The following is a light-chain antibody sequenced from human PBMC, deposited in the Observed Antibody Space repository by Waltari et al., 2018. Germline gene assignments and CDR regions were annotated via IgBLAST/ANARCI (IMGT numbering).Light chain of an antibody. V-gene: IGLV2-23*02. CDR2: EVI. Sequence: QSALTQPASVSGSPGQSITISCTGSSSDVGSSNLVSWYLQHPGKAPKLIIYEVIKRPSGVSNRCSGSKSGNTASLTISGHQAEDEADYYCYSYAGGSVFGTGTKVTVL. CDR3: YSYAGGSV. J-gene: IGLJ1*01. CDR1: SSDVGSSNL.